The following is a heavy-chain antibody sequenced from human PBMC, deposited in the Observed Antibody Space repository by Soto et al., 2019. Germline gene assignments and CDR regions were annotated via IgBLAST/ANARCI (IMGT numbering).Heavy chain of an antibody. CDR3: AREGVAAAGTPNWFDP. V-gene: IGHV3-30-3*01. D-gene: IGHD6-13*01. J-gene: IGHJ5*02. CDR1: GFTFSSYA. Sequence: GGSLRLSCAASGFTFSSYAMHWVRQAPGKGLEWVAVISYDGSNKYYADSVKGRFTISRDNSKNTLYLQMNSLRAEDTAVYYCAREGVAAAGTPNWFDPWGQGTLVTSPQ. CDR2: ISYDGSNK.